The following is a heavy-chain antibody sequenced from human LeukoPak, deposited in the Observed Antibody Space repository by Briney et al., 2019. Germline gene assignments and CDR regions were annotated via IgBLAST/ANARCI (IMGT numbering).Heavy chain of an antibody. J-gene: IGHJ4*02. V-gene: IGHV3-74*01. CDR3: AKGPNYFDS. CDR1: GFSFSNYW. CDR2: MNSDGSAT. Sequence: PGGSLRLSCAASGFSFSNYWMHWVRQAPGKGLVWVTRMNSDGSATYYADSVQGRFTISRDNAKNTLYLQRNSLRAEDTAMYFCAKGPNYFDSWGQGTLVTVSS.